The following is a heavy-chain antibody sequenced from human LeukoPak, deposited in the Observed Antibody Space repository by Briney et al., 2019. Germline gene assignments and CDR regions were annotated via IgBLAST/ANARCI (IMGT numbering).Heavy chain of an antibody. CDR3: ARESYGDYYGMDV. CDR2: IWYDGGNK. Sequence: GGSLRLSCAASGFTFSSYGMHWVRQAPGKGLEWVAVIWYDGGNKYYADSVKGRFTISRDNSKNTLYLQMNSLRAEDTAVYYCARESYGDYYGMDVWGQGTTVTVSS. V-gene: IGHV3-33*01. D-gene: IGHD4-17*01. J-gene: IGHJ6*02. CDR1: GFTFSSYG.